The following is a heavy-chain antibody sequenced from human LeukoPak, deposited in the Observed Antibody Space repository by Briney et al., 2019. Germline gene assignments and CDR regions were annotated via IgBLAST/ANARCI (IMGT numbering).Heavy chain of an antibody. Sequence: GESLKISCKGSGYSFTSYWIGWVRQMPGKGLEWMGIIYPGDSDTRYSPSFQGQVTISADKSISTAYLQWSSLKASDTAMYYCARHLPHTWRWLQLGIDYWGQGTLVTVSS. D-gene: IGHD5-24*01. CDR2: IYPGDSDT. V-gene: IGHV5-51*01. CDR3: ARHLPHTWRWLQLGIDY. J-gene: IGHJ4*02. CDR1: GYSFTSYW.